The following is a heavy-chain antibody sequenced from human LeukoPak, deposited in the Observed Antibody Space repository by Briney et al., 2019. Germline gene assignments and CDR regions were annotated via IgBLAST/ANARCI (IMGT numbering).Heavy chain of an antibody. CDR1: GFTFSSYA. CDR3: AKDSLYGDYVSFDY. V-gene: IGHV3-23*01. D-gene: IGHD4-17*01. CDR2: ISGSGGST. Sequence: GGSLRLSCAASGFTFSSYAMSWVRQAPGKGLEWVSAISGSGGSTCYADSVKGRFTISRDNSKNTLYLQMNSLRAEDTAVYYCAKDSLYGDYVSFDYWGQGTLVTVSS. J-gene: IGHJ4*02.